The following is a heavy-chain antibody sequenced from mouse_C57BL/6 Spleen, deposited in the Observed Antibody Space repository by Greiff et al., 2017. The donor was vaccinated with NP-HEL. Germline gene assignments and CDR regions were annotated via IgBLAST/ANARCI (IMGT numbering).Heavy chain of an antibody. V-gene: IGHV5-4*01. D-gene: IGHD2-4*01. CDR1: GFTFSSYA. Sequence: EVQRVESGGGLVKPGGSLKLSCAASGFTFSSYAMSWVRQTPEKRLEWVATISDGGSYTYYPDNVKGRFTISRDNAKNNLYLQMSHLKSEDTAMYYCARDDYDWFADGGQGTLVTVSA. CDR3: ARDDYDWFAD. CDR2: ISDGGSYT. J-gene: IGHJ3*01.